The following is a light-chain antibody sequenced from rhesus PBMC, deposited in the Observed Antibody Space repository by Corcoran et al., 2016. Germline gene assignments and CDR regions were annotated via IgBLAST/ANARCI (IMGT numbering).Light chain of an antibody. CDR1: QSFLHSDGYTY. CDR2: LGS. Sequence: DIVMTQTPLSLPVTPGEPASISCRSSQSFLHSDGYTYLDWYQQKPGQSPQLLIYLGSNRASGVPDRFRGSGSGTDFTLKVSRVEAEDVGVYYCMQSTQLPFTFGPGAKLDIQ. CDR3: MQSTQLPFT. J-gene: IGKJ3*01. V-gene: IGKV2-78*01.